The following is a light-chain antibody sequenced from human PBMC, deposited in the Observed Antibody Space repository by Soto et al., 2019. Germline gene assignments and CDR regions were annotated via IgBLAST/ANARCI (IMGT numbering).Light chain of an antibody. CDR1: SSDIGGYNY. V-gene: IGLV2-14*01. CDR2: EVT. Sequence: QSVLTQPASVSGSPGQSIAISCTRTSSDIGGYNYVSWYQQHPGKAPKLMIYEVTYRPSGVSNRFSGSKSGNTASLTISGLQAEDEADYYCNSYTRSSSLVFATGTKAIVL. J-gene: IGLJ1*01. CDR3: NSYTRSSSLV.